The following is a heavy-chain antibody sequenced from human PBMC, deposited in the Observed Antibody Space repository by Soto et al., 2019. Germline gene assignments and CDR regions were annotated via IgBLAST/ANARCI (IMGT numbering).Heavy chain of an antibody. D-gene: IGHD1-26*01. CDR1: GFTFSSYG. CDR2: ISYDGSNK. CDR3: AKRFPTVGAIDY. V-gene: IGHV3-30*18. Sequence: QVQLVESGGGVVQPGRSLRLSCAASGFTFSSYGMHWVRQAPGKGLEWVAVISYDGSNKYYADSVKGRFTISRDNSKNTLYLRMNSLRAEDTAVYYCAKRFPTVGAIDYWAREPWSPSPQ. J-gene: IGHJ4*02.